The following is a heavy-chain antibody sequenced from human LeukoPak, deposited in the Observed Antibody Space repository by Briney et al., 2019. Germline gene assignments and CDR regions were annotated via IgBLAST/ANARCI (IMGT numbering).Heavy chain of an antibody. D-gene: IGHD6-13*01. Sequence: ASVKVSCKASGYTFTSYYMHWVRQAPGQGLEWMGWINPNSGGTNYAQKFQGRVTMTRDTSISTAYMELSRLRSDDTAVYYCARDQAAAGTGDYWGQGTLVTVSS. CDR3: ARDQAAAGTGDY. J-gene: IGHJ4*02. CDR1: GYTFTSYY. CDR2: INPNSGGT. V-gene: IGHV1-2*02.